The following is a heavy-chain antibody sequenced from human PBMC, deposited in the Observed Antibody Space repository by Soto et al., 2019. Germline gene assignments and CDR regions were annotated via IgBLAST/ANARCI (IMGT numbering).Heavy chain of an antibody. J-gene: IGHJ6*02. CDR1: GFIFSSYG. CDR3: TKDPRMDG. Sequence: GSLRLSCAASGFIFSSYGLYWVRQAPGKGLEWVAGISYYGRNKYYGDSVKGRFSISRDNSKNTLYLQMNGLRTEDTAIYYCTKDPRMDGWGQGTTVTVSS. V-gene: IGHV3-30*18. CDR2: ISYYGRNK.